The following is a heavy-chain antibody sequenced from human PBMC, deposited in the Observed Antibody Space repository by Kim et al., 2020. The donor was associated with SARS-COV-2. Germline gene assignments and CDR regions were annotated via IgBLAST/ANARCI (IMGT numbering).Heavy chain of an antibody. CDR2: DGISQ. CDR3: ARGHPLGY. Sequence: DGISQNYADSVKGRFTISRDNAKNTLYLQMNSLRVEDTAVYYCARGHPLGYWGQGTLVTVSS. J-gene: IGHJ4*02. V-gene: IGHV3-74*01.